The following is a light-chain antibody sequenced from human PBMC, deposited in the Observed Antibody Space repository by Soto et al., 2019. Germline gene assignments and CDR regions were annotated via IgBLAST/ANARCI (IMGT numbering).Light chain of an antibody. J-gene: IGLJ1*01. CDR3: QTWGTGPFV. Sequence: QSVLTQSPSASXSLXXSXKLTCTLSSGHSSYAIAWHQQQPEKGPRYLMKLNSDGSHSKGDGIPDRFSGSSSGAERYLTISSLQSEDEADYYCQTWGTGPFVFGTGTKLTVL. V-gene: IGLV4-69*01. CDR1: SGHSSYA. CDR2: LNSDGSH.